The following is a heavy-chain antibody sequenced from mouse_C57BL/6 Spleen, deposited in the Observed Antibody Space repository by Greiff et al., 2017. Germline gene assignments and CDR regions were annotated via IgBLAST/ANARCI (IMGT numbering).Heavy chain of an antibody. CDR1: GYAFSSSW. D-gene: IGHD4-1*01. Sequence: VQLQQSGPELVKPGASVKISCKASGYAFSSSWMNWVKQRPGKGLEWIGRIYPGDGDTNYNGKFKGKATLTADKSSSTAYMQLSSLTSEDSAVYFCASPNWDVDYAMDYWGQGTSVTVSS. V-gene: IGHV1-82*01. CDR3: ASPNWDVDYAMDY. CDR2: IYPGDGDT. J-gene: IGHJ4*01.